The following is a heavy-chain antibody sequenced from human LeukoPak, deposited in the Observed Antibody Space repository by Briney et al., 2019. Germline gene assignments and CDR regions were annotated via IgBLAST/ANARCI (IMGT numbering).Heavy chain of an antibody. CDR2: INPNSGGT. V-gene: IGHV1-2*02. CDR1: GYTVTGYY. Sequence: ASVKVSCKSSGYTVTGYYMRWVRQAPGQGLEWMGRINPNSGGTNYAQKFQGRVTMTRDTSISTAYMELSRLRSDDTAVYYCAREGPKYYYDSSGPNWFDPWGQGTLVTVSS. CDR3: AREGPKYYYDSSGPNWFDP. D-gene: IGHD3-22*01. J-gene: IGHJ5*02.